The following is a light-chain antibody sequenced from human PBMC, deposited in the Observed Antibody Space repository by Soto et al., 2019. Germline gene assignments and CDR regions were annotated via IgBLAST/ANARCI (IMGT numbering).Light chain of an antibody. J-gene: IGLJ7*01. V-gene: IGLV1-44*01. CDR2: SNN. CDR1: SSNIGSNT. Sequence: QSVLTQPPSASGTPGQRVTISCSGSSSNIGSNTVNWYQQLPGTAPKLLIYSNNQRPSGVPDRFSGSKSGTSASLAISELQSEDEADYYCAAWDDSLNGAVFGGGTQLPVL. CDR3: AAWDDSLNGAV.